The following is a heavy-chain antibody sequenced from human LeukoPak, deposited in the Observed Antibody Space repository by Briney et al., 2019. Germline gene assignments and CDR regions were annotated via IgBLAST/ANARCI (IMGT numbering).Heavy chain of an antibody. J-gene: IGHJ1*01. D-gene: IGHD6-19*01. CDR2: INTNTGNP. V-gene: IGHV7-4-1*02. CDR1: GYTFTSYA. CDR3: ARDHQYSSGWYGGDFQH. Sequence: ASVKVSCKASGYTFTSYAMNWVRQAPGQGLEWMGWINTNTGNPTYAQGLTGRFVFSLDTSVSTAYLQISSLKAEDTAVYYCARDHQYSSGWYGGDFQHWGQGTLVTVSS.